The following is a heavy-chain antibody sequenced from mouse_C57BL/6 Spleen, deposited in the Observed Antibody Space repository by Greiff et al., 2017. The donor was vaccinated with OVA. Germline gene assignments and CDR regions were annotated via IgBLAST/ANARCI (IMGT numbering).Heavy chain of an antibody. CDR3: ARDYYYGSSEDYFDY. CDR2: ISYDGSN. D-gene: IGHD1-1*01. J-gene: IGHJ2*01. V-gene: IGHV3-6*01. Sequence: VQLKESGPGLVKPSQSLSLTCSVTGYSITSGYYWNWIRQFPGNKLEWMGYISYDGSNNYNPSLKNRISITRDTSKNQFFLKLNSVTTEDTATYYCARDYYYGSSEDYFDYWGQGTTLTVSS. CDR1: GYSITSGYY.